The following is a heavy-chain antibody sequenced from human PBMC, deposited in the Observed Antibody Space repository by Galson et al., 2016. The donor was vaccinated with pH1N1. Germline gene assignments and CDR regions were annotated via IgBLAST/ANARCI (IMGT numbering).Heavy chain of an antibody. J-gene: IGHJ2*01. D-gene: IGHD3/OR15-3a*01. CDR2: INGDGSST. CDR3: ARDRFLDNWYFDL. Sequence: LRLSCAASGFTFSSYWMHWVRQPPGKGLVWVSGINGDGSSTKYADSVKGRFTIYRDNSKNTMYLQMNSLRAEDTAVYYCARDRFLDNWYFDLWGRGTLVTVSS. CDR1: GFTFSSYW. V-gene: IGHV3-74*01.